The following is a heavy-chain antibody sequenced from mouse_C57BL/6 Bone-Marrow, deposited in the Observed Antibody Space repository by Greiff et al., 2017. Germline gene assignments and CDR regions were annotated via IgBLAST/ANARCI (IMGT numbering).Heavy chain of an antibody. D-gene: IGHD2-1*01. CDR3: TGDLLWYPSFAY. CDR2: IRLKSDNYAT. CDR1: GFTFSNYW. Sequence: EVKVEESGGGLVQPGGSMKLSCVASGFTFSNYWMNWVRQSPEKGLEWVAQIRLKSDNYATHYAESVKGRFTISRYDSKSSVYLQMNNLRAEDTGIYYCTGDLLWYPSFAYWGQGTLVTVSA. J-gene: IGHJ3*01. V-gene: IGHV6-3*01.